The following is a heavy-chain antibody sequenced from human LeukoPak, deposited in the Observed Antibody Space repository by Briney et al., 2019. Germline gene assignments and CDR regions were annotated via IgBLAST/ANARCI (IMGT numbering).Heavy chain of an antibody. CDR3: ARRGWLRTNWFDP. V-gene: IGHV4-34*01. D-gene: IGHD5-12*01. J-gene: IGHJ5*02. CDR1: GGSFSGYY. CDR2: INHSGST. Sequence: SETLSLTCAVYGGSFSGYYWSWIRQPPGKGLGWIGEINHSGSTNYNPSLKSRVTISVDTSKNQFSLKLSSVTAADTAVYYCARRGWLRTNWFDPWGQGTLVTVSS.